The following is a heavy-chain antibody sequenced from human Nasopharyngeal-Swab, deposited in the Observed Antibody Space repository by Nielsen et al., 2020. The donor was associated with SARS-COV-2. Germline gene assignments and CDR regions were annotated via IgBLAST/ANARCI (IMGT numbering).Heavy chain of an antibody. CDR1: GFTFSSYS. CDR3: AGESGPNGFDI. V-gene: IGHV3-7*01. Sequence: GGSLRLSCAASGFTFSSYSMNWVRQAPGKGLEWVANINGDGSARFYVDSVRGRFTVSRDNAKNSLYLQMNNLRVEDTALYYCAGESGPNGFDIWGQGAMITVSS. CDR2: INGDGSAR. D-gene: IGHD2-15*01. J-gene: IGHJ3*02.